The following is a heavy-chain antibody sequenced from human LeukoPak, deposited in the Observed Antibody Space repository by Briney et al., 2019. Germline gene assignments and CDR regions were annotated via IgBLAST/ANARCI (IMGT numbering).Heavy chain of an antibody. CDR1: GYTFTSYG. Sequence: EASVKVSCKASGYTFTSYGISWVRQAPGQGLEWMGWISAYNGNTNYAQKLQGRVTMTTDTSTSTAYMELRSLRSDDTAVYYCARVAYCGGDCHDAFDIWGQGTMVTVSS. CDR3: ARVAYCGGDCHDAFDI. V-gene: IGHV1-18*01. CDR2: ISAYNGNT. J-gene: IGHJ3*02. D-gene: IGHD2-21*01.